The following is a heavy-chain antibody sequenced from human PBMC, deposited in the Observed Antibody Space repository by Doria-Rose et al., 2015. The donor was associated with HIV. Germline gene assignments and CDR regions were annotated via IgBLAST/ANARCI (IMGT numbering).Heavy chain of an antibody. CDR3: ARIKSSRWYHKYYFDF. V-gene: IGHV2-26*01. Sequence: TLKESGPVLVKPTETLTLTCTVSGVSLSSPGMGVSWIRQPPGKALEWLANMCTDDERSYKASLKSRLTISRGTSKSQVVLTMTDMDPVYTATYYCARIKSSRWYHKYYFDFWGQGTLVIVSA. D-gene: IGHD6-13*01. CDR2: MCTDDER. J-gene: IGHJ4*02. CDR1: GVSLSSPGMG.